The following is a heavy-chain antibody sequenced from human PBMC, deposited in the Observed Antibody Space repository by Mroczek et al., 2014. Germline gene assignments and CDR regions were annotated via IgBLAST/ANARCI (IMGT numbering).Heavy chain of an antibody. V-gene: IGHV4-59*01. Sequence: QVQLVESGPGLVKPSETLSLTCTVSGGSISSYYWSWIRQPPGKGLEWIGYIYYSGSTNYNPSLKSRVTISVDTSKNQFSLKLSSVTAADTAVYYCARLLEMATIKAFDIWAKGQWSPSLQ. D-gene: IGHD5-24*01. CDR3: ARLLEMATIKAFDI. CDR1: GGSISSYY. CDR2: IYYSGST. J-gene: IGHJ3*02.